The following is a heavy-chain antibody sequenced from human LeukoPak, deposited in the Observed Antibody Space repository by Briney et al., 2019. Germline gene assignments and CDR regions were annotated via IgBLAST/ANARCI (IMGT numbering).Heavy chain of an antibody. D-gene: IGHD3-3*01. Sequence: GGSLTLSCAVSGFTFSSYSMNLVRQAPGPGLPWVSYFSSSSSTIYYADSVKGRFTISRDNAKNSLYLQMNSLRAEDTAVYYCARVGFGVVGYYYMDVWGKGTTVTVSS. CDR1: GFTFSSYS. CDR2: FSSSSSTI. V-gene: IGHV3-48*01. J-gene: IGHJ6*03. CDR3: ARVGFGVVGYYYMDV.